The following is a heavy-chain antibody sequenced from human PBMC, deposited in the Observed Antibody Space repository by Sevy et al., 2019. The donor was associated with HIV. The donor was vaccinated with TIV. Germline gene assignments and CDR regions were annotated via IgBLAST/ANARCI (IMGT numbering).Heavy chain of an antibody. J-gene: IGHJ4*02. Sequence: GGSLRRSCAASGFTFSSYWMSWVRQAPGKGLEWVANIKQDGSEKYYVDSVKGRFPISRDNAKNSLYLQMNSLRAEDTAVYYCARDRQWLASYYFDYWGQGTLVTVSS. D-gene: IGHD6-19*01. CDR3: ARDRQWLASYYFDY. CDR2: IKQDGSEK. CDR1: GFTFSSYW. V-gene: IGHV3-7*01.